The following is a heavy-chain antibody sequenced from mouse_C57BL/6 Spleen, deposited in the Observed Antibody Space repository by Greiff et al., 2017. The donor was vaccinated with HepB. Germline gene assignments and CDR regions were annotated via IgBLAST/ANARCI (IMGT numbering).Heavy chain of an antibody. V-gene: IGHV1-81*01. J-gene: IGHJ2*01. Sequence: VQVVESGAELARPGASVKLSCKASGYTFTSYGISWVKQRTGQGLEWIGEIYPRSGNTYYNEKFKGKATLTADKSSSTAYMELRSLTSEDSAVYFCANWDGGYFDYWGQGTTLTVSS. CDR1: GYTFTSYG. CDR3: ANWDGGYFDY. CDR2: IYPRSGNT. D-gene: IGHD4-1*02.